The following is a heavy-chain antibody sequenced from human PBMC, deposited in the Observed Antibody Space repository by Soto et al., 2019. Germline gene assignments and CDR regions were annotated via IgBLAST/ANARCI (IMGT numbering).Heavy chain of an antibody. D-gene: IGHD2-15*01. V-gene: IGHV6-1*01. J-gene: IGHJ6*03. CDR3: ARGAHEPGYCSGGSCYHKTANQNYYYYYMDV. CDR1: GDSVSSNSAA. CDR2: TYYRSKWYN. Sequence: PSQTLSLTCAISGDSVSSNSAAWNWIRQSPSRGLEWLGRTYYRSKWYNDYAVSVKSRITINPDTSKNQFSLQLNSVTPEDTAVYYCARGAHEPGYCSGGSCYHKTANQNYYYYYMDVWGKGTTVTVSS.